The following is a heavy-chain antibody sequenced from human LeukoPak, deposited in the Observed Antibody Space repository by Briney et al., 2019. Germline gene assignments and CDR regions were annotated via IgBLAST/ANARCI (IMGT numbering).Heavy chain of an antibody. Sequence: SVKVSCKASGGTFSRYAINLVRQAPGQGLEWMGGVVPVLNTPHYAQKLQGRVTIAADESTSTAYMELSSLRSEDTAVYYCASGVVGATFDYWGQGTLVTVSS. CDR1: GGTFSRYA. CDR3: ASGVVGATFDY. J-gene: IGHJ4*02. D-gene: IGHD1-26*01. CDR2: VVPVLNTP. V-gene: IGHV1-69*13.